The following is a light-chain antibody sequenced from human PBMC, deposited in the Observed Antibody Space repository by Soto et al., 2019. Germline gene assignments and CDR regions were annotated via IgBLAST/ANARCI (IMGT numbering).Light chain of an antibody. V-gene: IGKV1-39*01. Sequence: DIQMTQSPSSLFACVGDRVTITCRASQSISAYLNWYQQRPGKAPSLLIYAATRLHSGVPSRFSGSGSGTDFTLTISSLQPEDFATYYCQRSYRSISFGQGTRLEMK. CDR1: QSISAY. CDR2: AAT. CDR3: QRSYRSIS. J-gene: IGKJ5*01.